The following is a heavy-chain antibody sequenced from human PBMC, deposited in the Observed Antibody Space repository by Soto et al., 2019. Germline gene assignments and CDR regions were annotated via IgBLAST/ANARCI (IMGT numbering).Heavy chain of an antibody. CDR2: IRGSGGST. CDR1: GFTFSSYA. J-gene: IGHJ6*02. Sequence: EVQLLESGGGLVQPGGSLRLSCAASGFTFSSYAMSWVRQAPGKGLEWVSAIRGSGGSTYYADSVKGRFTISRDNSKNTLYLQMNSLRAEDTAVYYCARDVVAGAGYYYYYGMDVWGQGTTVTVSS. D-gene: IGHD6-19*01. V-gene: IGHV3-23*01. CDR3: ARDVVAGAGYYYYYGMDV.